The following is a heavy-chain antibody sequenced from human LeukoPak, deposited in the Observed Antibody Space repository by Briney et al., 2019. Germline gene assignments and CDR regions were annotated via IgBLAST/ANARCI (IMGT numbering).Heavy chain of an antibody. CDR1: GFTFSDYY. V-gene: IGHV3-11*05. D-gene: IGHD3-10*01. J-gene: IGHJ3*02. Sequence: SGGSLRLSCAASGFTFSDYYMSWIRQAPGKGLEWLSYISISSSYTNYADSVKGRFTISRDNAKNSLYLQMNSLRAEDTAVYYCASDRGVMTTDAFDIWGQGTMVTVSS. CDR2: ISISSSYT. CDR3: ASDRGVMTTDAFDI.